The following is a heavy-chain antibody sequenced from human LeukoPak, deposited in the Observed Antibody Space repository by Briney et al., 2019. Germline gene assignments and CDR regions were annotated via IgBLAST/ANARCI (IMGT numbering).Heavy chain of an antibody. D-gene: IGHD3-10*02. Sequence: PGGSLRLSCAASGFTFSAYGMSWVRQSPGQGLEWVSGISANGSITFYARSVRGRFTISRDNAKNSLYLQMNSLRAEDTAVYYCAELGITMIGGVWGKGTTVTISS. CDR2: ISANGSIT. V-gene: IGHV3-23*01. J-gene: IGHJ6*04. CDR1: GFTFSAYG. CDR3: AELGITMIGGV.